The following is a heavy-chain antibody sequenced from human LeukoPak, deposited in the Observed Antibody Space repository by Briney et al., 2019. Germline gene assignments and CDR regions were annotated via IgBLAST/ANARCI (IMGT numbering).Heavy chain of an antibody. J-gene: IGHJ4*02. D-gene: IGHD1-26*01. CDR2: IYYSGST. CDR3: ARDLGSSLLGY. Sequence: SETLSLTCTVSGGSISGSSYYWGWIRQPPGKGLEWIGSIYYSGSTYYNPSLKSRVTISVDTSKNQFSLKLNSVTAADTAVYYCARDLGSSLLGYWGQGTLVTVSS. CDR1: GGSISGSSYY. V-gene: IGHV4-39*07.